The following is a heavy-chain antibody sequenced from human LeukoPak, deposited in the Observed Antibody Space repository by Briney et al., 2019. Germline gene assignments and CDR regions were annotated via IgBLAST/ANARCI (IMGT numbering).Heavy chain of an antibody. D-gene: IGHD3-16*01. J-gene: IGHJ4*02. CDR1: GGSFSGYY. CDR3: ARGRMITFGGPNTLPKLIGYYFDY. Sequence: SETLSLTCAVYGGSFSGYYWSWIRQPPGKGLEWIGEINHSGSTNYNPSLKSRVTISVDTSKNQFSLKLSSVTAADTAVYYCARGRMITFGGPNTLPKLIGYYFDYWGQGTLVTVSS. CDR2: INHSGST. V-gene: IGHV4-34*01.